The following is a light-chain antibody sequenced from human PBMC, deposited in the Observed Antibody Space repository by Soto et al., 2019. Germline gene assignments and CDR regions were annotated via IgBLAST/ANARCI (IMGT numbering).Light chain of an antibody. J-gene: IGLJ1*01. CDR1: SSDVGGYNY. CDR3: SSYTSSRTLYV. V-gene: IGLV2-14*01. Sequence: QSALTQPASVSGSPGQSITISCTGTSSDVGGYNYVSWYQQHPGKAPKFMIYDVSNRPSGVSNRFSGSKSGNTASLTISGLQDEDEADYYCSSYTSSRTLYVFGTGTKLTVL. CDR2: DVS.